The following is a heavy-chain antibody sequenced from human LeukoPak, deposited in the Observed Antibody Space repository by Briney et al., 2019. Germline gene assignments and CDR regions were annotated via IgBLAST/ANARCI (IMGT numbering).Heavy chain of an antibody. J-gene: IGHJ3*02. CDR2: ISYIGST. V-gene: IGHV4-59*11. CDR3: ARDLVTVTKGFDI. CDR1: DDSFSSHY. Sequence: SETLSLTSAVSDDSFSSHYWTWIRQPPGKGLEWIGYISYIGSTNYNPSLKSRVTISIDTSKNQFSLKLSSVTAADTAVYYCARDLVTVTKGFDIWGQGTMVSVSS. D-gene: IGHD4-17*01.